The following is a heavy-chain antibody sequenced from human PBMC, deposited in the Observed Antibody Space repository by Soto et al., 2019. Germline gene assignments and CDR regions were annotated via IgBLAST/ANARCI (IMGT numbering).Heavy chain of an antibody. J-gene: IGHJ4*02. D-gene: IGHD3-22*01. V-gene: IGHV3-23*01. Sequence: GGSLRLSCAASGFTFSSYAMSWVRQAPGKGLEWVSAISGSGGSTYYADSVKGRFTISRDNSKNTLYLQMNSLRAEDTAVYYCAKDGDSSGYYDGYFDYWGQGTLVTVSS. CDR2: ISGSGGST. CDR1: GFTFSSYA. CDR3: AKDGDSSGYYDGYFDY.